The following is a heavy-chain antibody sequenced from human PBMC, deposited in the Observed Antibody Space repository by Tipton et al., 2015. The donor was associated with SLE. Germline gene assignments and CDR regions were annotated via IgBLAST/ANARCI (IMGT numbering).Heavy chain of an antibody. CDR3: ARGLTGGWYRGLGY. CDR2: LYAGGST. V-gene: IGHV4-39*02. J-gene: IGHJ4*02. D-gene: IGHD6-19*01. CDR1: GVSIITSRYY. Sequence: TLSLTCSVSGVSIITSRYYWGWIRQSPGQGLEWVGSLYAGGSTYFHPSLKSRASISPDASKNHFSLKLNSVTAADTAVYYCARGLTGGWYRGLGYWGQGTLVTVSS.